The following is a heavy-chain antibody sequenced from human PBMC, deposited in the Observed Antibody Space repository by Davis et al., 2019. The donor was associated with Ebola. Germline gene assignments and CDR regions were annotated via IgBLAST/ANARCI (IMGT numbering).Heavy chain of an antibody. CDR2: IIPIFGTA. V-gene: IGHV1-69*13. D-gene: IGHD3-3*01. CDR3: ARRGTDFWSGYHY. J-gene: IGHJ4*02. CDR1: GGTFSSYT. Sequence: AASVKVSCKASGGTFSSYTISWVRQAPGQGLEWMGRIIPIFGTANYAQKFQGRVTITADESTSTAYMELSSLRSEDTAVYYCARRGTDFWSGYHYWGQGALVTVSS.